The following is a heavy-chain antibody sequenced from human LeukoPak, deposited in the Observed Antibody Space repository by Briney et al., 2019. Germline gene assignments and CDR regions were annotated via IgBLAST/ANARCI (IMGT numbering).Heavy chain of an antibody. D-gene: IGHD3-9*01. J-gene: IGHJ5*02. CDR3: ARSILTGYTNWFDP. CDR2: MNPNSGNT. V-gene: IGHV1-8*03. CDR1: GYTFTSYD. Sequence: EASVKVSCKASGYTFTSYDINWVRQATGQGLEWMGWMNPNSGNTGYAQKFQGRVTITRNTSISTAYMELSSLRSEDTAVYYCARSILTGYTNWFDPWGQGTLVTVSS.